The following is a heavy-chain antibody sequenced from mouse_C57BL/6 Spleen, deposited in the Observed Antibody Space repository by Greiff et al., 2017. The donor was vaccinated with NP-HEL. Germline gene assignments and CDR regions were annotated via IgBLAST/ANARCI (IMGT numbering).Heavy chain of an antibody. J-gene: IGHJ2*01. Sequence: VQLQQSGPELVKPGASVKISCKASGYSFTGYYMNWVKQSPEKSLEWIGEINPSTGGTTYNQKFKAKATLTVDKSSSTAYMQLNSLTSEDSAVYCYGRSGAYYSNIDYWGQGTTVTVSS. D-gene: IGHD2-5*01. V-gene: IGHV1-42*01. CDR1: GYSFTGYY. CDR2: INPSTGGT. CDR3: GRSGAYYSNIDY.